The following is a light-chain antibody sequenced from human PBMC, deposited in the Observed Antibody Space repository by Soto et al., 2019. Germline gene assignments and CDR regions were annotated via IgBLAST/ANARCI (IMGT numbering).Light chain of an antibody. Sequence: DIQLTQSPSFLFASVGDRVTITCRASQGIRSYLAWYQQKPGRAPKLLMYIASTLQTGVPSRFSGSGSGTEFTLTITSLQPEDFATYYCQQVNSYPITFGQGTRLEIK. J-gene: IGKJ5*01. CDR3: QQVNSYPIT. CDR2: IAS. CDR1: QGIRSY. V-gene: IGKV1-9*01.